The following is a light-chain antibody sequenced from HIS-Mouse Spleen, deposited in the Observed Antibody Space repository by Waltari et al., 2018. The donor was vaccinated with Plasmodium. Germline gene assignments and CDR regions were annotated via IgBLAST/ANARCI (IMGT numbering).Light chain of an antibody. CDR1: SSDVGGYTV. CDR3: CSYAGSYTYV. J-gene: IGLJ1*01. V-gene: IGLV2-11*01. Sequence: QSALTQPRSVSGSPGLSVTISCTGTSSDVGGYTVVSWYQQNPGKAPKLMIYDVSKRPSGVPDRFSGSKSGNTASLTISGLQAEDEADYYCCSYAGSYTYVFGTGTKVTVL. CDR2: DVS.